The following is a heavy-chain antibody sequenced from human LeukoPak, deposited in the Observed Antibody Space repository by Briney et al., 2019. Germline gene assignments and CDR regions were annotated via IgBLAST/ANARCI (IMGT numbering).Heavy chain of an antibody. Sequence: GASVKVSCKASGYTFTSYDINWVRQATGQGLEWMGWMNPNSGNTAYAQKFQGRVTITRNTSISTAYMELSSLRSEDTAVHYCAREDYYDSGSNDYWGQGTLVTVSS. V-gene: IGHV1-8*03. CDR3: AREDYYDSGSNDY. J-gene: IGHJ4*02. CDR2: MNPNSGNT. CDR1: GYTFTSYD. D-gene: IGHD3-22*01.